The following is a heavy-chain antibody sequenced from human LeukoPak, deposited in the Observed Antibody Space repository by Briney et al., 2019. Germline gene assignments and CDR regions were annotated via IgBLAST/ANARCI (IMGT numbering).Heavy chain of an antibody. J-gene: IGHJ3*02. CDR1: GYTLTELS. CDR2: FDPEDGET. CDR3: ATVLAEMVYGDAFDI. V-gene: IGHV1-24*01. D-gene: IGHD2-8*01. Sequence: ASVKVSCKVSGYTLTELSMHWVRQAPGKGLEWMGGFDPEDGETIYVQKFQGRVTMTEDTSTDTAYMELSSLRSEDTAVYYCATVLAEMVYGDAFDIWGQGTMVTVSS.